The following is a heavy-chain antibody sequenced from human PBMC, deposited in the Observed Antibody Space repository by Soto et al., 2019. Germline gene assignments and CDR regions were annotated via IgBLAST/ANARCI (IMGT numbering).Heavy chain of an antibody. D-gene: IGHD3-22*01. CDR2: IWYDGSNK. J-gene: IGHJ4*02. CDR3: ARDPDSSGYYYYFDY. Sequence: GGSLRLSCAASGFTFSSYGMHWVRQAPGKGLEWVAVIWYDGSNKYYADSVKGRFTISRDNSKNTLYLQMNSLRAEDTAVYYCARDPDSSGYYYYFDYWGQGTLVTVSS. CDR1: GFTFSSYG. V-gene: IGHV3-33*01.